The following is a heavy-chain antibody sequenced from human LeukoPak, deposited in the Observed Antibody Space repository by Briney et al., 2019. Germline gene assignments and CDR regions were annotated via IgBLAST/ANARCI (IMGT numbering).Heavy chain of an antibody. V-gene: IGHV3-48*04. Sequence: GSLRLSCAASGFTFSSYSMNWVRQAPGKGLEWVSYISSSSSTIYYADSVKGRFTISRDNAKNSLYLQMNSLRAEDTAVYYCARDWYKRMDVWGKGTTVTVSS. CDR3: ARDWYKRMDV. CDR1: GFTFSSYS. D-gene: IGHD1-1*01. CDR2: ISSSSSTI. J-gene: IGHJ6*03.